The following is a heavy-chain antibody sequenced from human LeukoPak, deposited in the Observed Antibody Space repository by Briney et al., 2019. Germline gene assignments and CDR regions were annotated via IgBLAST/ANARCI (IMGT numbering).Heavy chain of an antibody. D-gene: IGHD3-10*01. CDR1: GYTISSGYY. V-gene: IGHV4-38-2*02. Sequence: PWETLSLTCTVSGYTISSGYYWGWIRPPPGKVLEWIGSSYHSGSTCCNPSLKSRVTISVDTAKTQFSLKLNTLTAADTAVYYCARGGTWFAPNWFDPWGRGTLVAVSS. J-gene: IGHJ5*02. CDR3: ARGGTWFAPNWFDP. CDR2: SYHSGST.